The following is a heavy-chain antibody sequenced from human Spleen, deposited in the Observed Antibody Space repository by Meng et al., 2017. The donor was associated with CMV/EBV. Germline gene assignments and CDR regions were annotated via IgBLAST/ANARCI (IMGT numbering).Heavy chain of an antibody. V-gene: IGHV4-39*07. D-gene: IGHD6-19*01. J-gene: IGHJ4*02. Sequence: GSLRLSCTVSGASISSSSYYWDWIRQPPGKGLEWIGIVFYSGSTYYNPSLKSRVTISVDTSKNQFSLKLSSVTAADTAVYYCARVPLTQYSSGCFDYWGQGTLVTVSS. CDR1: GASISSSSYY. CDR2: VFYSGST. CDR3: ARVPLTQYSSGCFDY.